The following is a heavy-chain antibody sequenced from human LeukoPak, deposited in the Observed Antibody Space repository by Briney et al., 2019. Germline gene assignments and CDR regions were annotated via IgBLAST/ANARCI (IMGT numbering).Heavy chain of an antibody. Sequence: SVKVSCKASGYTFTSYYMHWGRQAQGKGIEWMGIINPSGGSTSYAQKFQGRVTMTRDTSTSTVYMELSSLRSEDTAVYYCASPSGNSDSFFDYWGQGTLVTVSS. D-gene: IGHD4-23*01. J-gene: IGHJ4*02. CDR2: INPSGGST. V-gene: IGHV1-46*01. CDR3: ASPSGNSDSFFDY. CDR1: GYTFTSYY.